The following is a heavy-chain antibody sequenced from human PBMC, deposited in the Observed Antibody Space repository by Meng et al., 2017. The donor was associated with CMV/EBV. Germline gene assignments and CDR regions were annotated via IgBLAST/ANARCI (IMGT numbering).Heavy chain of an antibody. V-gene: IGHV1-2*02. J-gene: IGHJ4*02. CDR1: GYTVTDYY. Sequence: QGQLVPFGVEVKKPGASVKVSCKASGYTVTDYYIHWVRQAPGQWLEWMGWINPNDDTNYAQNFQGRVTMTRDMSINTVYMELSRLTSDDTAVYYCARSSGWSRFDYWGLGTLVTVSS. CDR3: ARSSGWSRFDY. CDR2: INPNDDT. D-gene: IGHD6-19*01.